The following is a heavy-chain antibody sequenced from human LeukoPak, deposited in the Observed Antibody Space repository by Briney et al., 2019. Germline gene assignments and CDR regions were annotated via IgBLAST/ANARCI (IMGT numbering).Heavy chain of an antibody. J-gene: IGHJ4*02. CDR1: GFTFDDYA. CDR2: ISWNSGSI. CDR3: AKVIAAAGTD. V-gene: IGHV3-9*01. Sequence: PGGSLRLSCAASGFTFDDYAMYWVRQAPGKGLEWVSGISWNSGSIGYADSVKGRFTISRDNAKNSLYLQMNSLRAEDTALYYCAKVIAAAGTDWGQGTLVTVSS. D-gene: IGHD6-13*01.